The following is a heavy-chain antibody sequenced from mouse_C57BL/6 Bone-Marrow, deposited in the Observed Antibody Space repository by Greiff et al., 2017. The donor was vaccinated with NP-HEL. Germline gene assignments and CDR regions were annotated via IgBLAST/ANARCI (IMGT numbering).Heavy chain of an antibody. V-gene: IGHV5-12*01. Sequence: EVKLEESGGGLVQPGGSLKLSCAASGFTFSDYYMYWVRQTPEKRLEWVAYISNGGGSTYYPDTVKGRFTISRDNAKNTLYLQMSRLKSEDTAMYYCARLYYRFAYWGQGTLVTVSA. CDR3: ARLYYRFAY. CDR2: ISNGGGST. D-gene: IGHD2-1*01. CDR1: GFTFSDYY. J-gene: IGHJ3*01.